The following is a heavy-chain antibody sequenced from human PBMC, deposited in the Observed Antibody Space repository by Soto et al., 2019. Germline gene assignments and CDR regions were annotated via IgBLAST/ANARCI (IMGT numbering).Heavy chain of an antibody. Sequence: GESLKISCKGSGYTFTDYWIGWVRQLPGKGLEWMGIIYPGDSDTRYSPSFQGHVTISVDKSTSTAYLQWSSLKASDTALYYCARQDTAMANDAFDIWGQGTMVTV. D-gene: IGHD5-18*01. V-gene: IGHV5-51*01. CDR2: IYPGDSDT. CDR3: ARQDTAMANDAFDI. CDR1: GYTFTDYW. J-gene: IGHJ3*02.